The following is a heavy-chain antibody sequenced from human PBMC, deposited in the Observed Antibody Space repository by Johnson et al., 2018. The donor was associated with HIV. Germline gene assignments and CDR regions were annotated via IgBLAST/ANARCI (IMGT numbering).Heavy chain of an antibody. CDR2: VSYDSSNK. CDR1: ALSFSGYA. D-gene: IGHD4-23*01. J-gene: IGHJ3*01. Sequence: VQLVESGGGVVPPGRSLRLSCTSALSFSGYAMHWVRQAPGKGLEWVAVVSYDSSNKYYADSVKGRFTISRDNSKNTVFLQMDSLRGEDTAVYYFARDPGNGGRPFDAFDVWGQGTMVTVSS. CDR3: ARDPGNGGRPFDAFDV. V-gene: IGHV3-30*04.